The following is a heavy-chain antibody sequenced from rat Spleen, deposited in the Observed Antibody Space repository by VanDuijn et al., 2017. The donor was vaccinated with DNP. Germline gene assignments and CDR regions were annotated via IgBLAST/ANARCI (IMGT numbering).Heavy chain of an antibody. V-gene: IGHV5-29*01. CDR3: ARQWDS. Sequence: EVQLVESGGGLVQPGRSMKLSCAASGFTFSNYYMAWVRQAPTKGLEWVATISYDGSGTYYRNSVKGRFTISRDNAKSTLYLQMDSLRSEDTATYYCARQWDSWGQGVMVTVSS. CDR2: ISYDGSGT. CDR1: GFTFSNYY. J-gene: IGHJ2*01.